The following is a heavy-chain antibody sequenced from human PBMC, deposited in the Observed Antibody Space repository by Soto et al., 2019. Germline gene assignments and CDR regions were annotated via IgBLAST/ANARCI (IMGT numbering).Heavy chain of an antibody. V-gene: IGHV3-33*01. CDR3: VRPRGLTAMVLDAFDI. CDR2: IWYDGSNK. Sequence: QVQLVESGGGVVQPGRSLRLSCAASGFTFSSYGMHWVRQAPGKGLEWVAVIWYDGSNKYYADSVKGRFTISRDNSKNTLYLQMNSLRAEDTAVYYCVRPRGLTAMVLDAFDIWGQGTMVTVSS. D-gene: IGHD5-18*01. J-gene: IGHJ3*02. CDR1: GFTFSSYG.